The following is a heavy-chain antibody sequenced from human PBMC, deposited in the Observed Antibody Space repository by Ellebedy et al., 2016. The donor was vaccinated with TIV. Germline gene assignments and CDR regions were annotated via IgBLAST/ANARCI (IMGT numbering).Heavy chain of an antibody. CDR2: MWYDGTHE. CDR1: GFTFSSYG. CDR3: AREFGDYFFDS. V-gene: IGHV3-33*08. J-gene: IGHJ4*02. D-gene: IGHD2-21*02. Sequence: LSLTCAASGFTFSSYGMHWVRQAPGKGLAWVAGMWYDGTHEHYADSVKGRFTISSDNSKNMLYLQMNSLRAEDTALYFCAREFGDYFFDSWGQGTLVTVSS.